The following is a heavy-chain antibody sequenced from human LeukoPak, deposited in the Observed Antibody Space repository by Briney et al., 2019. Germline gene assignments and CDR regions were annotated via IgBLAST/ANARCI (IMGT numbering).Heavy chain of an antibody. CDR1: GFTFSTYG. J-gene: IGHJ4*02. CDR2: IRFDGSDK. CDR3: AKDIRGDGYNSRFDY. D-gene: IGHD5-24*01. Sequence: GGSLRLSCSASGFTFSTYGIHWVRQAPGKGLEWVAFIRFDGSDKYYADSVKGRFTISRDNSKNSLYLQMNSLRTEDTALYYCAKDIRGDGYNSRFDYWGQGTLVTVSP. V-gene: IGHV3-30*02.